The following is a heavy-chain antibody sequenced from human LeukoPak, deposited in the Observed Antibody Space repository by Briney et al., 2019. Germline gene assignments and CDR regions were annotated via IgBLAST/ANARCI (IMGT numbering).Heavy chain of an antibody. CDR1: GGSISSSSYC. CDR3: ARRASAWWPYYFDY. D-gene: IGHD2-15*01. J-gene: IGHJ4*02. CDR2: IYYSGST. V-gene: IGHV4-39*07. Sequence: PSETLSLTCTVSGGSISSSSYCWGWIRQPPGKGLEWIGSIYYSGSTYYNPSLKSRVTISVDTSKNQFSLKLSSVTAADTAVYYCARRASAWWPYYFDYWGQGTLVTVSS.